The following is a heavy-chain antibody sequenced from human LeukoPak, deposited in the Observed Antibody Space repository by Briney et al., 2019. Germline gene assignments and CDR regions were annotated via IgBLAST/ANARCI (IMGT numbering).Heavy chain of an antibody. CDR1: GFTFSRYT. D-gene: IGHD6-19*01. Sequence: GGSLRLSCAASGFTFSRYTMHWVRQAPGKGLEHVSAIGSNGGSTYHANSVRDRFIITRDNSKNTLYLQMGSLRAEDMAVYYCVRTIAVAVAFDYWGQGTLVTVSS. V-gene: IGHV3-64*01. CDR2: IGSNGGST. CDR3: VRTIAVAVAFDY. J-gene: IGHJ4*02.